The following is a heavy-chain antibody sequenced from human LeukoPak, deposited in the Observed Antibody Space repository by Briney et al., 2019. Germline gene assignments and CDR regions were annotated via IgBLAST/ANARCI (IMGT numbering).Heavy chain of an antibody. V-gene: IGHV3-7*01. D-gene: IGHD6-19*01. CDR3: AKEKTVAGWYFDL. CDR2: IKSDGSEE. Sequence: GGSLRLSCVAFGFPFDVYWMSWVRQGPGKGLERVANIKSDGSEEYYADSVKGRLTVSRDNAKNSLFLQMNRLRVEDTAVYYCAKEKTVAGWYFDLWGRGTLVTVSS. CDR1: GFPFDVYW. J-gene: IGHJ2*01.